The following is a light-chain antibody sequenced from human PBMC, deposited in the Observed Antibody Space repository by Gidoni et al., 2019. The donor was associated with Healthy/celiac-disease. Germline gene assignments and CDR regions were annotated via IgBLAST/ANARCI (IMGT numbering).Light chain of an antibody. V-gene: IGLV3-25*02. J-gene: IGLJ1*01. CDR1: ALPKQY. CDR2: KDS. Sequence: SYELTQPPSVSVSPGQTARITCSGDALPKQYAYWYQQKPGQAPVLVIYKDSERPSGIPERLSGSSSGTTVTLTISGVQAEDEADYYCQSADSSGTYHVFGTGTKVTVL. CDR3: QSADSSGTYHV.